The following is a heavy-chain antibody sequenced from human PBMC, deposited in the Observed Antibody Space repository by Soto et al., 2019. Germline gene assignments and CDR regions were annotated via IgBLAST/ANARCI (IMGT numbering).Heavy chain of an antibody. J-gene: IGHJ4*02. CDR3: ARVYCSSTSCYLDY. CDR1: GGSFSGYY. D-gene: IGHD2-2*01. V-gene: IGHV4-59*01. CDR2: IYYSGST. Sequence: PSETLSLTCAVYGGSFSGYYWSWIRQPPGKGLEWIGYIYYSGSTNYNPSLKSRVTISVDTSRNQFSLKLSSVTAADTAVYYCARVYCSSTSCYLDYWGQGTLVTVSS.